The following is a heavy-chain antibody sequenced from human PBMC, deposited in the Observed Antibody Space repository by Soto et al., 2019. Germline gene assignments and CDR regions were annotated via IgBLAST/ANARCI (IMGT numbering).Heavy chain of an antibody. CDR2: IRRKANSYTT. V-gene: IGHV3-72*01. CDR3: AMLGGWSGGSSGMDV. J-gene: IGHJ6*02. Sequence: EVQLVESGGGLVQPGGSLRLSCAASGLIFNDYHMDWVRQAPGKGLEWVGRIRRKANSYTTEYAASVKGRFTISRGDSKNSLYLQMNSLKSEDTAVYYCAMLGGWSGGSSGMDVWGQGTTVTVSS. CDR1: GLIFNDYH. D-gene: IGHD6-19*01.